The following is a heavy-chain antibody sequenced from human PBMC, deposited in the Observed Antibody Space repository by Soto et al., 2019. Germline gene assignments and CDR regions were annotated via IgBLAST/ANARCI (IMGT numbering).Heavy chain of an antibody. J-gene: IGHJ6*02. V-gene: IGHV4-59*01. CDR2: IYYSGST. CDR3: ARDTRSVRYYYYGMDV. CDR1: GGSISSYY. D-gene: IGHD6-19*01. Sequence: SETLSLTCTVSGGSISSYYWSWIRQPPGKGLEWIGYIYYSGSTNYNPSLKSRVTISVDTSKNQFSLKLSSVTAADTAVYYCARDTRSVRYYYYGMDVWVQGTTVTVS.